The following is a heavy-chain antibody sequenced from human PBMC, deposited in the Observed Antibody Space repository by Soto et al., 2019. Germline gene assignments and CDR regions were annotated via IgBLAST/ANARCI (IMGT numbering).Heavy chain of an antibody. CDR2: MKPNSGNT. CDR1: GYTFTSYD. Sequence: QVQLVQAGAEVKKPGASVKVSCKASGYTFTSYDINWVRQATGQGREGMGWMKPNSGNTGYAQKFQGRVTMPRNTSISTAYMELSILRSEDTAGDYCGRGVIEYYCDGMDVWGQGTTVTVSS. CDR3: GRGVIEYYCDGMDV. J-gene: IGHJ6*02. D-gene: IGHD3-10*01. V-gene: IGHV1-8*01.